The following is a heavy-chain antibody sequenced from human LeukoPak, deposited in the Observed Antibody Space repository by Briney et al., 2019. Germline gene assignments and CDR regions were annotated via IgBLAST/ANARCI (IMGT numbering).Heavy chain of an antibody. J-gene: IGHJ6*03. Sequence: SETLSLTCTVSGGSVSSGGYYWSWVRQHPGKGLEWIGYIYYSGSTYYNPSLKSRVTISLDTSKNHFSLTLSSVAAADTAVYYCASAPYYFYMDVWGKGTTVTVSS. V-gene: IGHV4-31*03. CDR1: GGSVSSGGYY. CDR2: IYYSGST. CDR3: ASAPYYFYMDV.